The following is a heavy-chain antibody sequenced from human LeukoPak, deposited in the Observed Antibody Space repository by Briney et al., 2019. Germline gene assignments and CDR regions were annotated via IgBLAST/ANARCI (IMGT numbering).Heavy chain of an antibody. CDR3: AKGRQGFDP. V-gene: IGHV3-23*01. Sequence: PGGSLRLSCAASGFTFSSSAMSWFRQAPGKGLEWVSAISSGGATTYYTDSVKGRFTISRDNSKNTLYLQMNTLRAEDTALYYCAKGRQGFDPWGQGTLVTVSS. CDR2: ISSGGATT. CDR1: GFTFSSSA. J-gene: IGHJ5*02.